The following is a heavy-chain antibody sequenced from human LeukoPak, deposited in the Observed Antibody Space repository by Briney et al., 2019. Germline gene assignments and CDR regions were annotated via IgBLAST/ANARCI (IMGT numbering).Heavy chain of an antibody. Sequence: ASVKVSCKASGYTFTSYGISWVRQAPGQGLEWMGWISAYNGNTNHAQKLRGRVTMTTDTSTSTAYMELRSLRSDDTAVYYCARDLTTMIVVANDAFDIWGQGTMVTVSS. J-gene: IGHJ3*02. CDR2: ISAYNGNT. V-gene: IGHV1-18*01. CDR1: GYTFTSYG. CDR3: ARDLTTMIVVANDAFDI. D-gene: IGHD3-22*01.